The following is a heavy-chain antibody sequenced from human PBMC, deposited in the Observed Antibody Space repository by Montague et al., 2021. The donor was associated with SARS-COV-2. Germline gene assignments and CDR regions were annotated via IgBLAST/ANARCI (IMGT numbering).Heavy chain of an antibody. CDR1: GGSFNDYY. CDR3: ARERRYCSGGSCYSGWFDP. Sequence: SETLSLTCAVYGGSFNDYYWSWIRQPPGKGLEWIGSIYHSGSTYYNPSLKSRVTISVDTSKNQFSLKLSSVTAADTAVYYCARERRYCSGGSCYSGWFDPWGQGTLVTVSS. D-gene: IGHD2-15*01. CDR2: IYHSGST. V-gene: IGHV4-34*01. J-gene: IGHJ5*02.